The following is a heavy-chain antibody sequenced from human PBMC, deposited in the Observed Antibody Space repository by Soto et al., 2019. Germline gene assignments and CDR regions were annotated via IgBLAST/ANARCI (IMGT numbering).Heavy chain of an antibody. CDR1: RFTFSSYS. D-gene: IGHD4-17*01. Sequence: EVQLVESGGSLVQPGGSLRLSCAASRFTFSSYSMDWVRQAPGKGLEWVSYISSSSSTIYYADSVKGRFTISRDNAKNSLYLQMNSLRDEDTAVYYCARENYGDYLNWFDPWGQGTLVTVSS. CDR3: ARENYGDYLNWFDP. V-gene: IGHV3-48*02. CDR2: ISSSSSTI. J-gene: IGHJ5*02.